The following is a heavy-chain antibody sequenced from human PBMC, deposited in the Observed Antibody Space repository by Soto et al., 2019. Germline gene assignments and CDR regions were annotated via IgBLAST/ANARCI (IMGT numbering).Heavy chain of an antibody. CDR2: INPILSMS. D-gene: IGHD3-10*01. CDR1: GDTFTFYS. V-gene: IGHV1-69*02. CDR3: ASSYGSGYRAFDY. Sequence: QVQLVQSGAVVKRPGSSVKVSCKASGDTFTFYSINWVRQAPGLGLEWMGRINPILSMSNYAQRFQGRVTMTADKSTSIAYMELSSLRSEDTAIYYCASSYGSGYRAFDYWGQGALVTVSS. J-gene: IGHJ4*02.